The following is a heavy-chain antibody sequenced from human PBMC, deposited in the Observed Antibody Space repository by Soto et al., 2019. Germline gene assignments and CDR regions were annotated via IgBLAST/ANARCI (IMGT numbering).Heavy chain of an antibody. J-gene: IGHJ5*01. CDR3: AREPYDITGNRIDS. D-gene: IGHD3-22*01. CDR1: GRSISGDYY. CDR2: VYHTGST. V-gene: IGHV4-30-4*01. Sequence: SETLSITCTVSGRSISGDYYWNWIRQAPGKGLEWIGYVYHTGSTYHNPSLESRGSISVDTSNNQFSLKLSSVTAADTAVYFCAREPYDITGNRIDSWGQGIPVTVSS.